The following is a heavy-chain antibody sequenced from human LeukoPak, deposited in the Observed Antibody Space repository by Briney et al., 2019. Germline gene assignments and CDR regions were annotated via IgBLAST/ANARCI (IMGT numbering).Heavy chain of an antibody. CDR3: ARVGYYDSSNYNAYFQH. Sequence: VGSLRLSCAASGFTFSSYWMHWVRQAPGKGLEWVARISSNGTDISYGDSVKGRFTISRDNAKNTLYLQMNSLRVEDTAVYYCARVGYYDSSNYNAYFQHWGQGTLATVSS. J-gene: IGHJ1*01. V-gene: IGHV3-74*01. CDR2: ISSNGTDI. D-gene: IGHD3-22*01. CDR1: GFTFSSYW.